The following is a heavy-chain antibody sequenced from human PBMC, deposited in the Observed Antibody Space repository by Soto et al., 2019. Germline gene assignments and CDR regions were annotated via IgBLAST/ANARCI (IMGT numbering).Heavy chain of an antibody. CDR1: GGSISSSNW. CDR2: IYHSGST. J-gene: IGHJ6*02. D-gene: IGHD6-25*01. Sequence: QVQLQESGPGLVKPSGTLSLTCAVSGGSISSSNWWSWVRQPPGKGLEWIGEIYHSGSTNYNPSLKSRVTISVDKSKNQFSLKLSSVTAADTAVYYCAREGPPQWSGSSYWYYGMDVWGQGTTVTVSS. CDR3: AREGPPQWSGSSYWYYGMDV. V-gene: IGHV4-4*02.